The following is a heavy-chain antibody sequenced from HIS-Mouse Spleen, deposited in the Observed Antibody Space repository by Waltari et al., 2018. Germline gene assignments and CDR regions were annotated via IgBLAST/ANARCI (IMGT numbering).Heavy chain of an antibody. D-gene: IGHD6-13*01. V-gene: IGHV4-39*07. CDR2: IYSSGNT. CDR3: AREIPYSSSWYDWYFDL. CDR1: GGSISSSSYY. Sequence: QLQLQESGPGLVKPSETLSLTCTVSGGSISSSSYYWGWIRQPPGEGREWIGSIYSSGNTYYNPPLKGRVTISVDTSKNQFSLKLISVTAADTAVYYCAREIPYSSSWYDWYFDLWGRGTLVTVSS. J-gene: IGHJ2*01.